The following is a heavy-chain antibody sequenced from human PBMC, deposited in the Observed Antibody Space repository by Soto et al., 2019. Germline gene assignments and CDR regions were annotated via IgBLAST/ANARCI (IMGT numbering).Heavy chain of an antibody. D-gene: IGHD3-10*01. CDR2: ISSGSSYI. Sequence: GGSLRLSCAASGFTFSSYTMNWVRQAPGKGLEWVSSISSGSSYIYYADSMKGRFTISRDNAKNSLYLQMNSLRAEDTAVYYCARDSLSGGLPGDYWGQGTLVTVSS. CDR3: ARDSLSGGLPGDY. V-gene: IGHV3-21*01. J-gene: IGHJ4*02. CDR1: GFTFSSYT.